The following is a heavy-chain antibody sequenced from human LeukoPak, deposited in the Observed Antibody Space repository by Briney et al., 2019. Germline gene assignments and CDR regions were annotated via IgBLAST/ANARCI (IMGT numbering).Heavy chain of an antibody. Sequence: GGSLRLSCAASGFTFSSYAMHWVRQAPGKGLEWVAVISYDGSNKYYADSVKGRSTISRDNSKNTLYLQMNSLRAEDTAVYYCARDLSYYDSSGPSDIWGQGTMVTVSS. V-gene: IGHV3-30-3*01. J-gene: IGHJ3*02. CDR2: ISYDGSNK. CDR1: GFTFSSYA. CDR3: ARDLSYYDSSGPSDI. D-gene: IGHD3-22*01.